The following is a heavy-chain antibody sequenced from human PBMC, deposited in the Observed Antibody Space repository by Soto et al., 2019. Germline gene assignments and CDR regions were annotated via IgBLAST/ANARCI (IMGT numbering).Heavy chain of an antibody. CDR2: TNEDGSIT. V-gene: IGHV3-74*01. CDR1: GFIFSSYW. CDR3: KRDGGGRGGY. Sequence: EVQLVESGGGLVQPGGSLRLSCEVSGFIFSSYWMHWVRQVPGKGLVWVSRTNEDGSITNYADSVRGRFTISRDNAKNTLYLEMNGRGVGGRAVYYGKRDGGGRGGYWGQGTLVTVSS. D-gene: IGHD3-16*01. J-gene: IGHJ4*02.